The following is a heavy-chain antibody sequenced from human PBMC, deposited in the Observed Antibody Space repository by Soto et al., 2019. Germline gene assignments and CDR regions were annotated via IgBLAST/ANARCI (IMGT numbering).Heavy chain of an antibody. D-gene: IGHD5-12*01. J-gene: IGHJ6*02. CDR1: GGTFSSYA. CDR2: IIPIFGTA. CDR3: ARDKRRYSGYDFGDYYYYYYGMDV. V-gene: IGHV1-69*13. Sequence: SVKVSCKASGGTFSSYAISWVRQAPGQGLEWMGGIIPIFGTANYAQKFQGRVTITADESTSTAYMELSSLRSEDTAVYYCARDKRRYSGYDFGDYYYYYYGMDVWGQGTTVTVSS.